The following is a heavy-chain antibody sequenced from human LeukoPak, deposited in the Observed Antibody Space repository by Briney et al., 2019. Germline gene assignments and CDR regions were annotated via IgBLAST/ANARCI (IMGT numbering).Heavy chain of an antibody. J-gene: IGHJ4*02. Sequence: GGSLRLSCAASGFTFSSYDMSWVRQAPGKGLEWVAAISGSGGSTYYADSVKGRFTISRDNSKNTLYLQMNSLRAEDTAVYYCAKDSTPGVFGVVTFDYWGQGTLVTVSS. CDR2: ISGSGGST. D-gene: IGHD3-3*01. CDR3: AKDSTPGVFGVVTFDY. V-gene: IGHV3-23*01. CDR1: GFTFSSYD.